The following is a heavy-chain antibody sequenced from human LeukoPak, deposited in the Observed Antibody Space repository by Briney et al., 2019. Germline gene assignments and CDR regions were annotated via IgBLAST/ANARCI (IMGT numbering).Heavy chain of an antibody. D-gene: IGHD6-19*01. CDR3: ARDVPEQWLVLYYYYYMDV. V-gene: IGHV3-74*01. CDR2: IDSDGSST. J-gene: IGHJ6*03. Sequence: GGSLRLSCAASGFTFSSYWMHWVRQAPGKGLVWVSRIDSDGSSTSYADSVKGRFTISRDNAKNTLYLQMNSLRAEDTAVYYGARDVPEQWLVLYYYYYMDVWGKGTTVTVSS. CDR1: GFTFSSYW.